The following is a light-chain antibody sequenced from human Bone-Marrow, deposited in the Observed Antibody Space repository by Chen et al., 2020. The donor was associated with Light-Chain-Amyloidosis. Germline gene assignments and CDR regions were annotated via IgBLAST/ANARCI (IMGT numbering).Light chain of an antibody. CDR2: RDT. CDR1: DLPTKY. V-gene: IGLV3-25*03. Sequence: SYELTQPPSASVSPGHTARITCSGDDLPTKYAYWYQQKQGQAPVLVIHRDTERPSGISERFSGSSSGTTATLTISGVQAEDEADYHCQSADSSGTYEVIFGGGTKLTVL. CDR3: QSADSSGTYEVI. J-gene: IGLJ2*01.